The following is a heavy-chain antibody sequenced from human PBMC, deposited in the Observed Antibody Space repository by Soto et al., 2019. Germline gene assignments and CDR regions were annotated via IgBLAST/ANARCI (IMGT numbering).Heavy chain of an antibody. D-gene: IGHD2-15*01. V-gene: IGHV4-30-4*01. Sequence: SETLSLTCSVSGGSISSGDYYWSWIRQPPGKGLEWIGYIYTVGSTYYNPSLESRVTISLDTSKNQFSLNLTSVTAADTAVYYCARASYCSGGSCYPYTWLDPWGQGTLVTVSS. CDR2: IYTVGST. CDR1: GGSISSGDYY. J-gene: IGHJ5*02. CDR3: ARASYCSGGSCYPYTWLDP.